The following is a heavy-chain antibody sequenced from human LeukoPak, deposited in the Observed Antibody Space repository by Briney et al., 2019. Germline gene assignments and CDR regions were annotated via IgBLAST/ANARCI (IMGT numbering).Heavy chain of an antibody. J-gene: IGHJ4*02. V-gene: IGHV3-66*01. CDR3: VWSVFF. CDR2: IYADRST. CDR1: GFTVNNEY. D-gene: IGHD2-21*01. Sequence: GGSLRLSCAASGFTVNNEYMYWVRQAPGRGLECVSLIYADRSTFYAASVKSRFTISTDNSRNQMDLQMASLRAEDTAVYFCVWSVFFWGQGTRVTVSS.